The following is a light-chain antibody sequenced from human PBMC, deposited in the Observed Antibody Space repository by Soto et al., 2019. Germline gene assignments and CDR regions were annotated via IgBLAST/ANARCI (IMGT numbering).Light chain of an antibody. CDR2: SNN. V-gene: IGLV1-44*01. CDR1: SSNIGSNT. J-gene: IGLJ2*01. CDR3: AAWDDSLNGVV. Sequence: QSALTLPPSASGTPGQRVTISCSGSSSNIGSNTVNWYQQLPGTAPKLLIYSNNQRPSGVPDRFSGSKSGTSASLAISGLQSEDEADYYCAAWDDSLNGVVFGGGTQLTVL.